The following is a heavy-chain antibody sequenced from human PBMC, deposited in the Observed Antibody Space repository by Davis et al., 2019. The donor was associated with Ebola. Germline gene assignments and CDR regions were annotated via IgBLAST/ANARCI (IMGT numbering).Heavy chain of an antibody. CDR1: RFTFSDSW. CDR2: INSDGSST. V-gene: IGHV3-74*01. J-gene: IGHJ6*02. D-gene: IGHD6-13*01. Sequence: HTGGSLRLSCAASRFTFSDSWMHWVRQAPGKGLVWVSRINSDGSSTSYADSVKGRFTISRDNAKNTLYLQMNSLRAEDTAVYYCARDFTYSSSWYIGYGMDVWGQGTTVTVSS. CDR3: ARDFTYSSSWYIGYGMDV.